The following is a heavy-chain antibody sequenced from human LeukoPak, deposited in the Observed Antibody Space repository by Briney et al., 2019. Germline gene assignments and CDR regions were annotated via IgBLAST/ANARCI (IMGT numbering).Heavy chain of an antibody. D-gene: IGHD3-10*01. V-gene: IGHV3-30*18. J-gene: IGHJ6*04. CDR1: GFTVSSYG. CDR2: ISYDGSNK. Sequence: GGSLRLSCAASGFTVSSYGMHWVRQAPGKGLEWVAVISYDGSNKYYADSVKGRFTISRDNSKNTLYLQMNSLRAEDTAVYYCAKDLGFGESGGEDYYYGMDVWGKGTTVTVSS. CDR3: AKDLGFGESGGEDYYYGMDV.